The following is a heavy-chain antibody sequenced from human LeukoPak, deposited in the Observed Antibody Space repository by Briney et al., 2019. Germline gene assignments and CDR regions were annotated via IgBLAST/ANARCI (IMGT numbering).Heavy chain of an antibody. CDR1: GFTFSSYS. J-gene: IGHJ4*02. CDR3: ARYQSTLVRGAFHY. Sequence: GGSLRLSCAASGFTFSSYSMNWVRQAPGKGLEWVSSISSSSSTIYYADSGKGRFTISRDNAKNSLYLQMDSLRAEDTAVYYCARYQSTLVRGAFHYWGQGTLVTVSS. CDR2: ISSSSSTI. V-gene: IGHV3-21*01. D-gene: IGHD3-10*01.